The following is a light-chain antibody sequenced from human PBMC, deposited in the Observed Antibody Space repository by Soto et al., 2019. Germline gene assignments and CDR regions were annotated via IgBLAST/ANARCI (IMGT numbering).Light chain of an antibody. V-gene: IGLV2-23*01. J-gene: IGLJ1*01. CDR3: CSYAGSATYV. CDR1: SSDIGAYDY. Sequence: QSALTQPASLSGSPGQSITISCTGTSSDIGAYDYVSWFQQHPGKAPKLMIYEGTKRPSGVSNRFSGSKSGNTASLTISGLQAEDEADYYCCSYAGSATYVFGTGTQLTVL. CDR2: EGT.